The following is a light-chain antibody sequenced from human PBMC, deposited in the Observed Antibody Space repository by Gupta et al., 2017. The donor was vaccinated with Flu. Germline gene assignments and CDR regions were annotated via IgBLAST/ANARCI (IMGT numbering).Light chain of an antibody. Sequence: TGDRVTITCRASHSVSSYLAWYQQKPGKAPKLLIYAASTLQSGVPSRFSGSGSGTDFTLTISWLQSEDLATYYCEQYYDYPYTFGQGTKLEI. CDR1: HSVSSY. J-gene: IGKJ2*01. CDR2: AAS. CDR3: EQYYDYPYT. V-gene: IGKV1-8*01.